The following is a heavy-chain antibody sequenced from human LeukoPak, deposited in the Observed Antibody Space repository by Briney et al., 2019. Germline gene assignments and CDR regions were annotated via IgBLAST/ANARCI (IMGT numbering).Heavy chain of an antibody. J-gene: IGHJ6*02. CDR1: GFTFSSYG. D-gene: IGHD1-1*01. Sequence: GRSLRLSCAASGFTFSSYGMHWVRQAPGKGLEWVAVIWYDGSNKYYADSVKGRRTISRDNSKNTLYLQMNSLRAEDTAVYYCARIATTDYYYGMDVWGQGTTVTVSS. CDR3: ARIATTDYYYGMDV. CDR2: IWYDGSNK. V-gene: IGHV3-33*01.